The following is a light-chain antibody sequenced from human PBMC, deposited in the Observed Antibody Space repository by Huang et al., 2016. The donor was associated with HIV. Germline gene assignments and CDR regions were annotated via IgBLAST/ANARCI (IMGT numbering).Light chain of an antibody. J-gene: IGKJ1*01. CDR2: KAS. V-gene: IGKV1-5*03. CDR3: QQQWT. CDR1: HRISSW. Sequence: DIRQTQSPSTLSAFVGDRVTITCRTSHRISSWLAWYQQKPGKAPNLLISKASNLESVVPSRFSGNGSGTEFTLTISGLQPDDLATYYCQQQWTFGQGTKVEI.